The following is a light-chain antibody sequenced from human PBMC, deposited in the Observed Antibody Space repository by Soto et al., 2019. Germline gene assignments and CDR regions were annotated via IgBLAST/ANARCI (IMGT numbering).Light chain of an antibody. Sequence: DIQMTQSPSSLSASVGDSVTITCRASQNIDNYLNWYQQKHGEAPKLLISAATNLQSGVPSRFAGSGSGTDFTLTISSLQPEDFAAYICQQSYGIAYSFGQGTKLDIK. CDR1: QNIDNY. J-gene: IGKJ2*01. V-gene: IGKV1-39*01. CDR3: QQSYGIAYS. CDR2: AAT.